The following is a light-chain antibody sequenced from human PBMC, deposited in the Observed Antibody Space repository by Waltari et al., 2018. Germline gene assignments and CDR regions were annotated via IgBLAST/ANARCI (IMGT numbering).Light chain of an antibody. V-gene: IGLV2-23*01. CDR1: RSDGVLYDL. Sequence: QSALPPPASVSGSPGQSSRIPCTGSRSDGVLYDLVSWYQQHPEKAPQVIIFEDNKRPSGVSDRFSGSKSGNTASLTISGLRAEDEADYYCCSYADSWTWVFGGGTKLTVL. CDR3: CSYADSWTWV. J-gene: IGLJ3*02. CDR2: EDN.